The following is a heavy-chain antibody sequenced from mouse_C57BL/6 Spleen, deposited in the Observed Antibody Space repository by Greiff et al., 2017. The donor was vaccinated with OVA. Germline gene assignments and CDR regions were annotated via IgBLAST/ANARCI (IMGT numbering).Heavy chain of an antibody. CDR2: IYPGDGDT. CDR3: ARSPYSNYEYYARGD. J-gene: IGHJ4*01. CDR1: GYAFSSYW. Sequence: VKLQESGAELVKPGASVKISCKASGYAFSSYWMNWVKQRPGQGLEWIGQIYPGDGDTNYNGKFKGKATLTADKSSSTAYMQLSSLTSEDSAVYSGARSPYSNYEYYARGDWGQGTSVTVAS. D-gene: IGHD2-5*01. V-gene: IGHV1-80*01.